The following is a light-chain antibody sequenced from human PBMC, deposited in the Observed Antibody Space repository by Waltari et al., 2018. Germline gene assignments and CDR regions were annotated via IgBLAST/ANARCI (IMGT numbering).Light chain of an antibody. J-gene: IGLJ3*02. Sequence: QSALTQPRSVSGSPGQSVTISCTGTRSDVGGYKYVSWYQHHPGKAPKFMIYDVSRRPSGVPDRFSGSKSGNTASLTISGLQAEDEADYYCCSYAGSYTWVFGGGTKLTVL. CDR2: DVS. CDR1: RSDVGGYKY. V-gene: IGLV2-11*01. CDR3: CSYAGSYTWV.